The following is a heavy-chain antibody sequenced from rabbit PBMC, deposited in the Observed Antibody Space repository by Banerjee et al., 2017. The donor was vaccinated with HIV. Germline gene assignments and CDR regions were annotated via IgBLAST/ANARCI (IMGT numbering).Heavy chain of an antibody. Sequence: VKPGRSLTLTCTASGFSFSNKYVMCWVRQAPGKGLEWIACINTSSGSTVYATWAKGRFTISRTSSTTVALQMTSLTAADTATYFCAREEYVGWNFNLWGQGTLVTVS. CDR1: GFSFSNKYV. CDR3: AREEYVGWNFNL. CDR2: INTSSGST. J-gene: IGHJ4*01. V-gene: IGHV1S40*01. D-gene: IGHD1-1*01.